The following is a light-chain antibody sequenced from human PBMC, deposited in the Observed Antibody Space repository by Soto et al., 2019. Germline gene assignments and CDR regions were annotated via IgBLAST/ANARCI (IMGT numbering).Light chain of an antibody. J-gene: IGKJ2*01. Sequence: EIVLTQSPGTLSLSPGGRATLSCRASQRVSSNYVAWYQQTPGQAPRLLIYAASGRATGIPDRFSGSGSGADFPLTISRLEPEDSAVYSCQQYGSSPYTFGEGTKLEIK. V-gene: IGKV3-20*01. CDR3: QQYGSSPYT. CDR1: QRVSSNY. CDR2: AAS.